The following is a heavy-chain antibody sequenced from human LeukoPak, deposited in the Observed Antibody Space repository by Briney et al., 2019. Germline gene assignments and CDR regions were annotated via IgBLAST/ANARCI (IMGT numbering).Heavy chain of an antibody. CDR1: GLTFRRFE. Sequence: PGGSLRLSCAATGLTFRRFEMNWVSPAPGKGVEWVSYVSSSGDSTYYADSVKGRFTISRDNAKNSLYLQMSRLRAEDAAVYYCVRLGGATGQYFHHWGQGTRVTVSS. V-gene: IGHV3-48*03. CDR3: VRLGGATGQYFHH. CDR2: VSSSGDST. D-gene: IGHD1-26*01. J-gene: IGHJ1*01.